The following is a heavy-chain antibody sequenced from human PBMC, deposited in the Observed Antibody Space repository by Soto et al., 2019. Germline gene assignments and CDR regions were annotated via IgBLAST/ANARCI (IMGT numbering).Heavy chain of an antibody. CDR2: ISPYNGNT. V-gene: IGHV1-18*04. CDR3: AREKNRSGIDP. Sequence: GASVKVSCKTSGYPFTNYVISWVRQAPGQGLEWMGWISPYNGNTNYAQKFQGRVTMTTDTSTATAYMELRSLRSDDTAVYYCAREKNRSGIDPWGQGTLVTSPQ. J-gene: IGHJ5*02. D-gene: IGHD1-26*01. CDR1: GYPFTNYV.